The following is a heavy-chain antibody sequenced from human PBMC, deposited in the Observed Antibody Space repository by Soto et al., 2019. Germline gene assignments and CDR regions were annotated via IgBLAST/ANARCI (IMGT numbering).Heavy chain of an antibody. CDR1: GFTFSSYA. Sequence: GGSLRLSCAASGFTFSSYAMSWVRQAPGKGLEWVSAISGSGGSTYYADSVKGRFTISRDNSKNTLYLQMNSLRAEDTAVYYCAKDSNKYYYDSSGYYLPYYFDYWGQGTLVTVSS. V-gene: IGHV3-23*01. CDR3: AKDSNKYYYDSSGYYLPYYFDY. J-gene: IGHJ4*02. D-gene: IGHD3-22*01. CDR2: ISGSGGST.